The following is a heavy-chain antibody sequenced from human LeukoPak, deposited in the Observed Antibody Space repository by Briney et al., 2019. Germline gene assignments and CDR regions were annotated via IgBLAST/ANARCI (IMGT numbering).Heavy chain of an antibody. CDR2: IGGSGVGT. J-gene: IGHJ4*02. V-gene: IGHV3-23*01. Sequence: GGSLRLSCAASGFTFSSYAMNWVRQAPGKGLEWVSSIGGSGVGTYYADSVKGRFTISRDNSKNTLYLQMNSLRAEDTAVYYCARARRAGYFDYWGQGTLVTVSS. CDR3: ARARRAGYFDY. CDR1: GFTFSSYA. D-gene: IGHD6-19*01.